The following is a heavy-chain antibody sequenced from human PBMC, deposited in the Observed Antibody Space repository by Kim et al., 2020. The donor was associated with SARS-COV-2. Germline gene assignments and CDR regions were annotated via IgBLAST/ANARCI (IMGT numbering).Heavy chain of an antibody. D-gene: IGHD3-16*01. J-gene: IGHJ4*02. CDR2: ISFDGSDT. CDR3: AKCMYYYDTPEDFPYFDL. V-gene: IGHV3-33*06. Sequence: GGSLRLSCAPSGFKFTSFGMHWVRQTPGKGLEWVSIISFDGSDTQYADSVKGRFTISRDNSKNTLYLQLNNLRAEDTAIYYCAKCMYYYDTPEDFPYFDLGGQDTLLTVSS. CDR1: GFKFTSFG.